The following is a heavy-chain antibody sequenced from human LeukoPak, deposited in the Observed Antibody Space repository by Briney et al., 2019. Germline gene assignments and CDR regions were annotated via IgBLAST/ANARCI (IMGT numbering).Heavy chain of an antibody. J-gene: IGHJ6*03. CDR1: GGTFSSYA. CDR2: IIPIFGTA. V-gene: IGHV1-69*05. CDR3: ARADSSYYYMDV. Sequence: ASVKVSCKASGGTFSSYAISWVRQAPGQGLEWMGGIIPIFGTANYAQKFQGRVTITTDESTSTAYMELSSLRSEDKAVYYCARADSSYYYMDVWGKGTTVTVSS.